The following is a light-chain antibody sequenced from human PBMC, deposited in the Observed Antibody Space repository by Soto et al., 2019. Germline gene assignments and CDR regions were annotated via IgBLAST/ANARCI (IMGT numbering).Light chain of an antibody. V-gene: IGLV2-14*01. CDR2: GKD. CDR1: SSDVGSYNF. CDR3: QCYDNSLGANVL. J-gene: IGLJ2*01. Sequence: QSALTQPASVSGSPGQSITISCTGTSSDVGSYNFVSWYQHHAGTAPKLLINGKDNRPSGVPDRYSVSRSGTSASLAITGLQAEDEAVYYCQCYDNSLGANVLFGGGTQLTVL.